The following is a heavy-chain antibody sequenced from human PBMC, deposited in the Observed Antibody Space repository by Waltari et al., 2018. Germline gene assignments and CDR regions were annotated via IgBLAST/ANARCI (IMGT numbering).Heavy chain of an antibody. CDR3: ASGGVLLWFGEPEEGAFDI. D-gene: IGHD3-10*01. CDR2: ISSSSSTI. Sequence: EVQLVESGGGLVQPGGSLRLSCAASGFTFSSYSMNWVSPAPGKGLEWVSYISSSSSTIYYADSVKGRFTISRDNAKNSLYLQMNSLRAEDTAVYYCASGGVLLWFGEPEEGAFDIWGQGTMVTVSS. CDR1: GFTFSSYS. J-gene: IGHJ3*02. V-gene: IGHV3-48*04.